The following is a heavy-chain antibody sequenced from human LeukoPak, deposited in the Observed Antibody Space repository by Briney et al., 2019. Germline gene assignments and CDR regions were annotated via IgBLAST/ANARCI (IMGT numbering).Heavy chain of an antibody. V-gene: IGHV3-48*03. CDR2: ISSSSSAI. D-gene: IGHD3-16*01. J-gene: IGHJ4*02. CDR3: ATQAGYYDSGFSDI. CDR1: GFTFSLYE. Sequence: GGSLRLSCAASGFTFSLYELNWARQAPGKGLEWVAYISSSSSAIYYEDSVKGRFTISRDNARSSLYLQMNSLRDEDTAVYYCATQAGYYDSGFSDIWGQGTLVTVSS.